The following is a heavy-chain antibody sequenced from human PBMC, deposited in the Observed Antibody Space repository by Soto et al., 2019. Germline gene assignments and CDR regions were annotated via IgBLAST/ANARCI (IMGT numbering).Heavy chain of an antibody. Sequence: QVQLVQSGGEVKRPGASVKVSCKASGYMFSNYAISWVRQTPGQGLEWMGWINVYNGNTNYAQKFQGRVTMATATSTNTAYLDLRSLRSDDTAVYFCARDLSSGWFDYWGQGTLVIVSS. CDR2: INVYNGNT. J-gene: IGHJ4*02. CDR3: ARDLSSGWFDY. CDR1: GYMFSNYA. D-gene: IGHD6-19*01. V-gene: IGHV1-18*01.